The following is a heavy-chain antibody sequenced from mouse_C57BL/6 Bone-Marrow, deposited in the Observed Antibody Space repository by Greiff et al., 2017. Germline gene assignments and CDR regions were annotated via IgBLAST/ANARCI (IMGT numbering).Heavy chain of an antibody. V-gene: IGHV1-59*01. CDR1: GYTFTSYW. J-gene: IGHJ2*01. CDR2: IDPSDSYT. D-gene: IGHD1-1*01. CDR3: ARSYYGSRDY. Sequence: QVQLQQPVAELVRPGTSVKLSCKASGYTFTSYWMHWVKQRPGQGLEWIGVIDPSDSYTNYNQKFKGKATLTVDTSSSTAYMQLSSLTSEDSAVXYCARSYYGSRDYWGTGTTLTVSS.